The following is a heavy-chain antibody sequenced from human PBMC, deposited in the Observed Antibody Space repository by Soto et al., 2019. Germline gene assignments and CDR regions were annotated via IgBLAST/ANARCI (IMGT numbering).Heavy chain of an antibody. J-gene: IGHJ4*02. Sequence: PGGSLRLSCAASGFTFSNAWMSWVRQAPGKGLEWVGRIKSKTDGGTTDYAAPVKGRFTISRDDSKNTLYLQMNSLKTEDTAVYYCTSLITIFGVVPQDWGQGTLVTVSS. CDR2: IKSKTDGGTT. D-gene: IGHD3-3*01. V-gene: IGHV3-15*01. CDR1: GFTFSNAW. CDR3: TSLITIFGVVPQD.